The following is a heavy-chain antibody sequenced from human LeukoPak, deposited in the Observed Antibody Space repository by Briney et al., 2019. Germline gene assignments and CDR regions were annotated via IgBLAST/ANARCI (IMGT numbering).Heavy chain of an antibody. CDR3: AREGFNGYEGGPDY. V-gene: IGHV3-30-3*01. Sequence: GGSLRLSCAASGFTFSSYAMHWVRQAPGKGLEWMAVISYDGSNKYYADSVKGRFTISRDNSKNTLYLQMNSLRAEDTAVYYCAREGFNGYEGGPDYWGQGTLVTVSS. CDR2: ISYDGSNK. CDR1: GFTFSSYA. D-gene: IGHD5-12*01. J-gene: IGHJ4*02.